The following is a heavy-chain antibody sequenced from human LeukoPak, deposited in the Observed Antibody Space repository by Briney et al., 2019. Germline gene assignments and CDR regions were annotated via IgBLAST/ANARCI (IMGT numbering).Heavy chain of an antibody. CDR2: IYYSGTT. V-gene: IGHV4-59*01. CDR3: ARGGLESGYHSNDAFDI. D-gene: IGHD3-22*01. Sequence: PSETLSLTCTVSGGSISNYYWSWIRQPPGKGLEWIGYIYYSGTTNYNPSLKSRVTISVDTSKNQFSLKLSSVTAADTAEYYCARGGLESGYHSNDAFDIWGQGTMVTVSS. J-gene: IGHJ3*02. CDR1: GGSISNYY.